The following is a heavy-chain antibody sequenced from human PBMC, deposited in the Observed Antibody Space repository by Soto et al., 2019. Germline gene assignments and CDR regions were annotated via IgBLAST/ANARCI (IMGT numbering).Heavy chain of an antibody. CDR2: ISSNGDNT. CDR3: ATAGLGFGELIYSDN. J-gene: IGHJ4*02. D-gene: IGHD3-10*01. V-gene: IGHV3-64*04. CDR1: GFTFSSYA. Sequence: PGGSLRLSCSASGFTFSSYAMHWVRQSPGKGLEYVSVISSNGDNTYYADPVKDRFTISRDNAKNTLYLQMNSLRAEDTAVYYCATAGLGFGELIYSDNWGQGTLVTVSS.